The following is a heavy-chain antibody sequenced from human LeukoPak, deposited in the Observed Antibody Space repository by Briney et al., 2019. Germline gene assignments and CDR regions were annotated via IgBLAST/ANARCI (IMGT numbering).Heavy chain of an antibody. J-gene: IGHJ6*04. CDR2: IYYSGST. D-gene: IGHD2-2*01. CDR3: ARDVCSSTSCYRAYYYGMDV. CDR1: GGSVSSGSYY. Sequence: PSETLSLTCPVSGGSVSSGSYYWSWIRQPPGQGLEWIGYIYYSGSTNYNPSRKSRVTISVDTSKNQFSLKLSSVTAADTAVYYCARDVCSSTSCYRAYYYGMDVWGKGTTVTVSP. V-gene: IGHV4-61*01.